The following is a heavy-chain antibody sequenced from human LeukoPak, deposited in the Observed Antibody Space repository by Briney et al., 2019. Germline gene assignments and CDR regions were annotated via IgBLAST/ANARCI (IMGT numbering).Heavy chain of an antibody. D-gene: IGHD3-10*01. V-gene: IGHV1-2*02. CDR3: ARIAGHTLVRARDSWFDP. CDR2: INPKNGDT. Sequence: ASVKVSCKASGYTFTGYYIHWVRQAPGQGPEWMGWINPKNGDTNYAQKFQTRVTMTRDTSISTAYMELRRLRFDDTAVFYCARIAGHTLVRARDSWFDPWGQGTLVTVSP. CDR1: GYTFTGYY. J-gene: IGHJ5*02.